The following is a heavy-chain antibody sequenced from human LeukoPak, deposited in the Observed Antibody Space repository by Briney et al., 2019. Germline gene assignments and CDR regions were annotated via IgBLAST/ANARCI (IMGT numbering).Heavy chain of an antibody. Sequence: SETLSLTCAVSGYSISSGYYWGWIRQPPGKGLEWIGNVYQSGITYYNASLKSRVTISVDTSKNQFSLKLNSVTAADTAGYYCARRYSNSYFDYWGQGTLVTVSS. V-gene: IGHV4-38-2*01. CDR3: ARRYSNSYFDY. J-gene: IGHJ4*02. D-gene: IGHD4-11*01. CDR1: GYSISSGYY. CDR2: VYQSGIT.